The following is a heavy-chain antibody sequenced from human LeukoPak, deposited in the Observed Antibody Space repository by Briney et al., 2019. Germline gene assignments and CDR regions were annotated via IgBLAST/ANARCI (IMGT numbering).Heavy chain of an antibody. V-gene: IGHV4-30-2*01. CDR3: ARTRGYNLDY. D-gene: IGHD1-14*01. CDR1: AGSISSGDCY. CDR2: IYHRGST. Sequence: SETLSLTCTVSAGSISSGDCYWSWIRQPPGKGLEWIGYIYHRGSTYYNPSLKSRVTISVDKSNNQFSLKLSSVAAADTAVYYCARTRGYNLDYWGQGTLVTVSS. J-gene: IGHJ4*02.